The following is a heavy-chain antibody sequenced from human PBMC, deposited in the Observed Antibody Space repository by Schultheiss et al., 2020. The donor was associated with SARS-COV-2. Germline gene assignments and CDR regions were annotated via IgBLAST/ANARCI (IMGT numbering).Heavy chain of an antibody. Sequence: SCAASGFTFSSYAMSWVRQAPGKGLEWVSAISGSGSKTYYADSVKGRFTISRDNAKNSLYLQMNSLRAEDTAVYYCARYIAAAVTPDYWGQGTLVTVSS. V-gene: IGHV3-21*01. J-gene: IGHJ4*02. D-gene: IGHD6-13*01. CDR2: ISGSGSKT. CDR1: GFTFSSYA. CDR3: ARYIAAAVTPDY.